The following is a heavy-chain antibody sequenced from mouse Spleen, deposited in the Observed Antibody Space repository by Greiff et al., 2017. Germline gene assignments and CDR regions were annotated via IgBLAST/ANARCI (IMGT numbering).Heavy chain of an antibody. V-gene: IGHV1-82*01. Sequence: QVQLQQPGPELVKPGASVKISCKASGYAFTSSWMHWVKQRPGQGLEWIGRIDPGDGDTNYNGKFKGKATLTADTSSSTAYMQLSSLTSEDSAVYFCARGGNYYAMDYWGQGTSVTVSS. CDR3: ARGGNYYAMDY. CDR2: IDPGDGDT. J-gene: IGHJ4*01. CDR1: GYAFTSSW. D-gene: IGHD2-1*01.